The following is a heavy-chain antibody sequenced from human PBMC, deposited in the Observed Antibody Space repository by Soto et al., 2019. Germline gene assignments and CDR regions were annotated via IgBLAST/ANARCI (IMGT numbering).Heavy chain of an antibody. CDR3: ARSGGAGYYFAY. Sequence: QVQLVESGGGVVQPGRSLRLSCAASGFTFSSYGMHWVRQAPGKGLEWVAVIWYDGSNKYYADSVKGRFTISRDNSKNTLYLQMNSLRAEDTAVYYCARSGGAGYYFAYWGQGTLVTVSS. D-gene: IGHD3-16*01. J-gene: IGHJ4*02. CDR2: IWYDGSNK. V-gene: IGHV3-33*01. CDR1: GFTFSSYG.